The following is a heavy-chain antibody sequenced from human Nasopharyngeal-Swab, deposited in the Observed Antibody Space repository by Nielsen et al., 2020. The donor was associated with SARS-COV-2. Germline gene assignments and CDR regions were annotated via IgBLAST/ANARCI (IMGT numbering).Heavy chain of an antibody. CDR3: TTDQGSGWFVT. CDR2: FKSKTDGGTQ. V-gene: IGHV3-15*01. CDR1: GFPFSNAW. D-gene: IGHD6-19*01. J-gene: IGHJ5*02. Sequence: GESLKIPCAASGFPFSNAWMSWVRQAPGKGRERVGRFKSKTDGGTQYYAAPVKGRFTISRDDPKNTLYLQMNSLKTEDTAVFYCTTDQGSGWFVTWGQGTLVTVSS.